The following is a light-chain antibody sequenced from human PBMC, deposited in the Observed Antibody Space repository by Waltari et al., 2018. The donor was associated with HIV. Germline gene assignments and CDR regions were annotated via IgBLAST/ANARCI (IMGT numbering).Light chain of an antibody. CDR3: SSYTSTTTVI. CDR2: EVS. V-gene: IGLV2-14*01. Sequence: QSALTQPASVSGAPGQSITISCTGTSSDVGSYDYVSWYQQHPGKAPKLMIFEVSPRPVWVSDRFSCSKSGNTASLTISVLLAYDEADYYCSSYTSTTTVIFGGGTKVTVL. J-gene: IGLJ2*01. CDR1: SSDVGSYDY.